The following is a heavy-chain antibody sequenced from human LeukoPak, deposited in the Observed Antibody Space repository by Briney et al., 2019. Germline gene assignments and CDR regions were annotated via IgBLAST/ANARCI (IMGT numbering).Heavy chain of an antibody. D-gene: IGHD1-26*01. Sequence: GGSLRLSCAASGFTFSNHGMHWVRQAPGKGLEWVAVISHDGSSKYYADSVKGRFTISRDNSKNTLFLQMDSLATEDTAVYFCARVDWEGSGTYYFDSWGQGTLVTVS. CDR1: GFTFSNHG. CDR3: ARVDWEGSGTYYFDS. CDR2: ISHDGSSK. V-gene: IGHV3-30-3*01. J-gene: IGHJ4*02.